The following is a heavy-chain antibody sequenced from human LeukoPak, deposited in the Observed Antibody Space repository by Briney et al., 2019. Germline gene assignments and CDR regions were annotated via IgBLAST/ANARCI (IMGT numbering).Heavy chain of an antibody. J-gene: IGHJ6*02. V-gene: IGHV1-3*01. CDR1: GYTLTSYA. CDR2: INAGNGNT. D-gene: IGHD2-15*01. CDR3: ARGVQGYLVPASSTMDV. Sequence: GASVKVSCKASGYTLTSYAVHWVRQAPGQRLEWMGWINAGNGNTKYSQNFQGRVTITRDTSATTAYMELSSLRSEDTAVYYCARGVQGYLVPASSTMDVWGQGTTVTVSS.